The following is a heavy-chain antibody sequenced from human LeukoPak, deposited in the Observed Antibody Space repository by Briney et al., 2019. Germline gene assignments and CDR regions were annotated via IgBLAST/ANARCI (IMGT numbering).Heavy chain of an antibody. J-gene: IGHJ4*02. CDR3: AKGRYYYDSSGYLDY. Sequence: GGSLRLSCAASGFTFSSYAMSWVRQAPGKGLEWVSAISGSGGSTYYADSVKGRFTISRDNSKNTLYLQMNSLRAEDTAVYYCAKGRYYYDSSGYLDYWGQGTLVTVSS. CDR2: ISGSGGST. CDR1: GFTFSSYA. V-gene: IGHV3-23*01. D-gene: IGHD3-22*01.